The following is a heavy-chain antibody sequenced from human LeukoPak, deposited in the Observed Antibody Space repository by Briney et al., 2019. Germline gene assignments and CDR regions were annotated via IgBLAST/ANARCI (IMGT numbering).Heavy chain of an antibody. CDR3: ARASIAARHAFDI. J-gene: IGHJ3*02. V-gene: IGHV1-2*06. Sequence: ASVKVSCKASGYTFTGYYMHWVRQAPGQGLEWMGRINPNSGGTNYAQKFQGRGTMTRDTSISTAYMELSRLRSDDTAVYYCARASIAARHAFDIWGQGTMVTVSS. CDR2: INPNSGGT. CDR1: GYTFTGYY. D-gene: IGHD6-6*01.